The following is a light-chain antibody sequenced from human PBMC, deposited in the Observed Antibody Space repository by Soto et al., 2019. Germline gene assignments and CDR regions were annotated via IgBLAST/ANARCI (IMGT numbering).Light chain of an antibody. J-gene: IGKJ4*01. CDR2: KAS. CDR1: QSISSW. Sequence: DIQMTQSPSTLSASAGDRVTITCRASQSISSWLAWYQQIPGKVPKLLIYKASTLESGVPSRFSGSESGTEFTLTISSLQPEDFATYYCQQYKSYPLTFGGGTKVEIK. V-gene: IGKV1-5*03. CDR3: QQYKSYPLT.